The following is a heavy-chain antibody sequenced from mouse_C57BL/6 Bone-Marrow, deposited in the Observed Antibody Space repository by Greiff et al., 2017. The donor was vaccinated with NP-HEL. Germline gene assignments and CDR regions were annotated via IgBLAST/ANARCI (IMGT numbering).Heavy chain of an antibody. J-gene: IGHJ1*03. V-gene: IGHV1-62-2*01. D-gene: IGHD1-1*01. CDR2: FYPGSGSI. CDR3: ARHEGASNYYGSSPYWYFDV. Sequence: QVQLQQSGAELVKPGASVKLSCKASGYTFTEYTIHWVKQRSGQGLEWIGWFYPGSGSIKYNEKFKDKATLTADKSSSTVYMELSRLTSEDSAVYFCARHEGASNYYGSSPYWYFDVWGTGTTVTVSS. CDR1: GYTFTEYT.